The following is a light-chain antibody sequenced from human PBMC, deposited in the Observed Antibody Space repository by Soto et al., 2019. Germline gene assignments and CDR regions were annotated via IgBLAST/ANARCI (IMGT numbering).Light chain of an antibody. J-gene: IGKJ5*01. Sequence: DIQLTQSPSFLSASVGDRVTITYRASQGIRSYLAWYQQKPGKAPNLLIYAASTLQSGVPSSFSGSGSGTEFTLTISSLQPEDFATYYCQQLNSHPFTFGQGTRLEIK. V-gene: IGKV1-9*01. CDR2: AAS. CDR1: QGIRSY. CDR3: QQLNSHPFT.